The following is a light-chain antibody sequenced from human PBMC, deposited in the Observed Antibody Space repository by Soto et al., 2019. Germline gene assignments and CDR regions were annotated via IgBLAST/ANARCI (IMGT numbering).Light chain of an antibody. CDR2: GNS. V-gene: IGLV1-40*01. CDR1: NSNIGAGYD. J-gene: IGLJ3*02. Sequence: QSVLTQPPSVSGAPGQRITISCTWSNSNIGAGYDVHWYQQLPGTAPKPLLYGNSNRPSGVPDRFSGSKSGTSASLAITGLQAEDEADYYCQSYDSSLSGVVFGGGTKLTVL. CDR3: QSYDSSLSGVV.